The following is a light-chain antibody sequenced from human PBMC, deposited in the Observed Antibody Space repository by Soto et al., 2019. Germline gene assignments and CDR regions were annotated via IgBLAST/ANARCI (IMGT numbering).Light chain of an antibody. CDR1: QSLDNY. Sequence: EIVLTQSPATLSLSPGERATLSCRASQSLDNYLAWYQHKPGQAPRLLIYDASTRATAIPARFSGSGSGTDFTLTISSLKPEDFAVYYCQQRGHWPSFGGGTKVEIK. J-gene: IGKJ4*01. CDR2: DAS. CDR3: QQRGHWPS. V-gene: IGKV3-11*01.